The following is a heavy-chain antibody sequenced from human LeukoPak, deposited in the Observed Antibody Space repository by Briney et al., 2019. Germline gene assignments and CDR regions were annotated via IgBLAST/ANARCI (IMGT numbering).Heavy chain of an antibody. Sequence: GGSLRLSCAASGFTFSDYYMSWIRQAPGKGLEWVSYISSSGSTIYYAGSVKGRFTISRDNAKNSLYLQMNSLRAEDTAVYYCARGHLGDGYGGPNYYYYGMDVWGQGTTVTVSS. D-gene: IGHD3-16*01. CDR3: ARGHLGDGYGGPNYYYYGMDV. CDR1: GFTFSDYY. CDR2: ISSSGSTI. V-gene: IGHV3-11*01. J-gene: IGHJ6*02.